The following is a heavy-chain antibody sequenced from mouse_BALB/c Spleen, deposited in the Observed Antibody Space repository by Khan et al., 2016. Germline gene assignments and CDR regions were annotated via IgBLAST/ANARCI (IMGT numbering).Heavy chain of an antibody. J-gene: IGHJ3*01. D-gene: IGHD2-4*01. V-gene: IGHV2-9*02. CDR2: IWPGGST. Sequence: VQLQESGPGLVAPSQSLSITCTVSGFSLTNSGVHWIRQPPGKGLEWLGVIWPGGSTDYYSALMSRLIITNGNSPNQVFLQMISLQTDDTAEYACDRDDRHYDAWFASWGQGTPVIVSA. CDR1: GFSLTNSG. CDR3: DRDDRHYDAWFAS.